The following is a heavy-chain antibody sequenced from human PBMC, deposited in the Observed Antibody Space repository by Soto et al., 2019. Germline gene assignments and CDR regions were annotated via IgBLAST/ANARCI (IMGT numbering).Heavy chain of an antibody. CDR2: IIPIFGTA. V-gene: IGHV1-69*13. Sequence: SVKVSCKASGGTFSSYAISWVRQAPGQGLEWMGGIIPIFGTANYAQKFQGRVTITADESTSTAYMELSSLRSEDTAVYYCASSTIFGVVMAQGMDVWGQGTTVTVSS. D-gene: IGHD3-3*01. CDR1: GGTFSSYA. CDR3: ASSTIFGVVMAQGMDV. J-gene: IGHJ6*02.